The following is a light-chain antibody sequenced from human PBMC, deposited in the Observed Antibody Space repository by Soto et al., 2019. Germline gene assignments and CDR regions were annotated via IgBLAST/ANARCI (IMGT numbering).Light chain of an antibody. J-gene: IGKJ2*01. V-gene: IGKV3-20*01. Sequence: EIVLTQSPGTLSLSPGERATLSCRASRSVNNNYLAWYQQKPGQAPRLLIYGASSRATGIPDRFSGSGSGTDFTLTISRLEPEDFAVYYCQQYGSSPMYTFGQGTKLEIK. CDR2: GAS. CDR3: QQYGSSPMYT. CDR1: RSVNNNY.